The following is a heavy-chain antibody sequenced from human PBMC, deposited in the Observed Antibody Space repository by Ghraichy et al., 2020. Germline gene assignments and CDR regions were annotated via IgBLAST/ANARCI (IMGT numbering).Heavy chain of an antibody. D-gene: IGHD6-6*01. CDR2: INHSGST. V-gene: IGHV4-34*01. Sequence: SETLSLTCAVYGGSFSGYYWSWIRQPPGKGLEWIGEINHSGSTNYNPSLKSRVTISVDTSKNQFSLKLSSVTAADTAVYYCARGLKAARGLGYYYYGMDVWGQGTTVTVSS. J-gene: IGHJ6*02. CDR3: ARGLKAARGLGYYYYGMDV. CDR1: GGSFSGYY.